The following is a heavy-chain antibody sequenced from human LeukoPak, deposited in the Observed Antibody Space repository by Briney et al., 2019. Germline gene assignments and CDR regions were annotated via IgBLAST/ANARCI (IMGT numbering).Heavy chain of an antibody. Sequence: PSETLSLTCTVSGDSISTYYWSWIRQPPGKGLEWIGYIYYSGSTNYNPSLKSRVTISVDTSKNQFSLKLSSVTAADTAVYYCARLASGGYYYDSSGYQDKGFDYWGQGTLVTVSS. CDR1: GDSISTYY. CDR2: IYYSGST. D-gene: IGHD3-22*01. V-gene: IGHV4-59*01. CDR3: ARLASGGYYYDSSGYQDKGFDY. J-gene: IGHJ4*02.